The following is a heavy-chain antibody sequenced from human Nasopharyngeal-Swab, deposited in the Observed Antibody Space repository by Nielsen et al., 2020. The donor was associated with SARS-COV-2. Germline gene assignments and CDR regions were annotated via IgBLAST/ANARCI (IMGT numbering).Heavy chain of an antibody. CDR1: GFTFSSYW. CDR2: IKQDGSEK. Sequence: GESLKISCAASGFTFSSYWMSWVRQAPGKGLEWVPNIKQDGSEKYYVEPVKGRFTISRDNAKNSLYLQMNSLRAEDTAVYYCARAGAAAYSGKGTLVTVS. CDR3: ARAGAAAY. J-gene: IGHJ4*02. V-gene: IGHV3-7*03. D-gene: IGHD6-13*01.